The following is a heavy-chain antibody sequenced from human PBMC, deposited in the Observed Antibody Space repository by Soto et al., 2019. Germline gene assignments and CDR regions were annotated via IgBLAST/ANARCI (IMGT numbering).Heavy chain of an antibody. CDR3: ASHPRGYDSSGYHESSAFDI. CDR1: GGTFSSYA. CDR2: IIPIFGTA. J-gene: IGHJ3*02. Sequence: GASVKVSCKASGGTFSSYAISWVRQAPGQGLEWMGGIIPIFGTANYAQKFQGRVTITADESMSTAYMELSSLRSEDTAVYYCASHPRGYDSSGYHESSAFDIWGQGTMVTVSS. V-gene: IGHV1-69*13. D-gene: IGHD3-22*01.